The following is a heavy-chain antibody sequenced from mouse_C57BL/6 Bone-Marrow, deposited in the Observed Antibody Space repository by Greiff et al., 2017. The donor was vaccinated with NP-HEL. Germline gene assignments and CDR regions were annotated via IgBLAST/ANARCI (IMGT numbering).Heavy chain of an antibody. D-gene: IGHD1-1*01. CDR3: ARRGYYGSTRGDYFDY. J-gene: IGHJ2*01. CDR2: ISSGGSYT. Sequence: EVQGVESGGDLVKPGGSLKLSCAASGFTFSSYGMSWVRQTPDKRLEWVATISSGGSYTYYPDSVKGRFTISRDNAKNTLYLQMSSLKSEDTAMYYCARRGYYGSTRGDYFDYWGQGTTLTVSS. V-gene: IGHV5-6*01. CDR1: GFTFSSYG.